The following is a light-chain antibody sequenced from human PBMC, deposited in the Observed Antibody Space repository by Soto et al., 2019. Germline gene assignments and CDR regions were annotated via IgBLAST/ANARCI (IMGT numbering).Light chain of an antibody. V-gene: IGLV2-14*03. Sequence: QSALTQPASVSGSPGQSITISCTGTSSDIGAYNYVSWYQQYPGNAPKIMIYDVYDPPSGVSARFSGSKSGNTASLPISGHQPDVEDDYSGSSYTGSGALAFGGGTKLTVL. CDR3: SSYTGSGALA. J-gene: IGLJ2*01. CDR2: DVY. CDR1: SSDIGAYNY.